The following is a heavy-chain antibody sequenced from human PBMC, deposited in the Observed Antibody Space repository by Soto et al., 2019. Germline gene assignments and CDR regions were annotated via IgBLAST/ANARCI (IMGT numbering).Heavy chain of an antibody. CDR2: ISGSGATT. CDR3: AKDRDDIGMVDEFDT. J-gene: IGHJ3*02. CDR1: GFTFRSYA. Sequence: EVQLLESGGGFVQPGGSLRLSCAASGFTFRSYAMTWVRQGPGKGLEYLSAISGSGATTYYPDSVKGRFTISRDNSKNTLYLQMNSLGAEDTAVYYCAKDRDDIGMVDEFDTWGRGTMVTVSS. V-gene: IGHV3-23*01. D-gene: IGHD2-15*01.